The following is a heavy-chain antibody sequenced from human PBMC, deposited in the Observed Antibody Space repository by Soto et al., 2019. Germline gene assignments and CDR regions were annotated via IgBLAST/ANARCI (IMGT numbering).Heavy chain of an antibody. CDR3: ARGMGAREAAFDI. Sequence: ASVKVSCKASGYTFTSYFIHWVRQAPGQGLEWMGIINPNGGSTAYAQKFQGRVTMTTDTSTSTVHIALSSVRSEDTALYYAARGMGAREAAFDIWG. V-gene: IGHV1-46*01. D-gene: IGHD1-26*01. J-gene: IGHJ3*02. CDR2: INPNGGST. CDR1: GYTFTSYF.